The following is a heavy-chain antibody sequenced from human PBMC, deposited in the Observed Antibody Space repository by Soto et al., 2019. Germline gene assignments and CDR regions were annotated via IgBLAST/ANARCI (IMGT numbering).Heavy chain of an antibody. Sequence: ASVKVSCKASGYTFNSYDMHWVRQAPGQRLEWMGWINPNSGGTNYAQKFQGWVTITRDTSISTAYMELSRLRSEDTAVYYCARMAQWLVGGYGFDIWGQGTMVTVSS. J-gene: IGHJ3*02. V-gene: IGHV1-2*04. CDR2: INPNSGGT. D-gene: IGHD6-19*01. CDR1: GYTFNSYD. CDR3: ARMAQWLVGGYGFDI.